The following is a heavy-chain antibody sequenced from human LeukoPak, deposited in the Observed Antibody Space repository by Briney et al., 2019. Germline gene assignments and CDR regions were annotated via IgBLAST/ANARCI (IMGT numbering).Heavy chain of an antibody. J-gene: IGHJ4*02. CDR3: AHRLRGYSSYATGVFDY. Sequence: SGPTLVKPTQTLTLTCTFSGFSLSTGAVGVGWIRQPPGKALERLALIYWDDDTRYSPSLKSRLTITKDTSKNQVVLTMTNMDPVDTATYYCAHRLRGYSSYATGVFDYWGQGTLVTVSS. CDR2: IYWDDDT. V-gene: IGHV2-5*02. CDR1: GFSLSTGAVG. D-gene: IGHD5-12*01.